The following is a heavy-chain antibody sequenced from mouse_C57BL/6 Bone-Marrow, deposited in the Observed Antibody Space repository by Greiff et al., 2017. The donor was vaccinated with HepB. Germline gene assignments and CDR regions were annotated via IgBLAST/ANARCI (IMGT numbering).Heavy chain of an antibody. D-gene: IGHD1-1*01. CDR3: AINFLITTVVASDV. V-gene: IGHV1-81*01. CDR1: GYTFTSYG. CDR2: IYPRSGNT. J-gene: IGHJ1*03. Sequence: QVQLKESGAELARPGASVKLSCKASGYTFTSYGISWVKQRTGQGLEWIGEIYPRSGNTYYNEKFKGKATLTADKSSSTAYMELRSLTSEDSAVYFCAINFLITTVVASDVWGTGTTVTVSS.